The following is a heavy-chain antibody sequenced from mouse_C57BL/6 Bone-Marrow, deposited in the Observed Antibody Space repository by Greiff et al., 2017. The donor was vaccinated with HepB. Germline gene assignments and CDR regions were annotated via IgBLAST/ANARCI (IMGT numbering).Heavy chain of an antibody. CDR2: IYPGGGYT. CDR1: GYTFTNYW. D-gene: IGHD2-3*01. Sequence: QVQLQQSGAELVRPGPSVKMSCKASGYTFTNYWIGWAKQRPGHGLEWIGDIYPGGGYTNYNEKFKGKATLTADKSSSTAYMELRSLTSEDSAVYFCARVLIYDGYYPYAMDYWGQGTSVTVSS. J-gene: IGHJ4*01. CDR3: ARVLIYDGYYPYAMDY. V-gene: IGHV1-63*01.